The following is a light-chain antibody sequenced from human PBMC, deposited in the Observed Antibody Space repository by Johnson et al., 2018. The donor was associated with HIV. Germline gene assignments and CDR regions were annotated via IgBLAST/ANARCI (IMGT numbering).Light chain of an antibody. CDR3: GTWDSSLSLFV. Sequence: QSVLTQPPSVSAAPGQKVTISCSGSSSNIGNNFVSWYQEFPGAAPKLLIYENHKRPSGIPDRFSGSKSGPSATLGITGLQTGDEAVYYCGTWDSSLSLFVFGTGTKVTVL. J-gene: IGLJ1*01. V-gene: IGLV1-51*02. CDR2: ENH. CDR1: SSNIGNNF.